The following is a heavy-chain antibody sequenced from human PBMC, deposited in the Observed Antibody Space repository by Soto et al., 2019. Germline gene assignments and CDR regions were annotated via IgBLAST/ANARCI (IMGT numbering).Heavy chain of an antibody. D-gene: IGHD3-9*01. Sequence: SETLSLTCAVYGGSFSGYYWSWIRQPPGKGLEGMGEINHSGSTNYNPSLKGRVTISVDTSKNQFSLKLSSATAADTAVYYCARDREGNHYDILTGYYTNWGQGTLVTVSS. V-gene: IGHV4-34*01. CDR3: ARDREGNHYDILTGYYTN. CDR2: INHSGST. CDR1: GGSFSGYY. J-gene: IGHJ4*02.